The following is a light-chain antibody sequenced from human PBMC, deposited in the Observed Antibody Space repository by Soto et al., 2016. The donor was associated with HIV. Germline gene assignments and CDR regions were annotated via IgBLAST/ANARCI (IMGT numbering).Light chain of an antibody. J-gene: IGKJ2*01. Sequence: DIQMTQSPSTLSASVGDRVTITCRASQSISSWLAWYQQKPGKAPKLLIYKASSLESGVPSRFSGSGSGTDFTLTISNLQPEDFATYYCQQANSFPPYTFGQGTKLEIK. CDR2: KAS. CDR3: QQANSFPPYT. CDR1: QSISSW. V-gene: IGKV1-5*03.